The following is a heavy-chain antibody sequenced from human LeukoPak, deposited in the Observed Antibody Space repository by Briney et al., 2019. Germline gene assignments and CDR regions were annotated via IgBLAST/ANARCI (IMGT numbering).Heavy chain of an antibody. Sequence: SSETLSLTCTVSGGSIRSHYWSWIRQPPGKGLEWIGYIYYSGSTNYNPSLKSRVTFSVDTSKNQFSLKLSSVTAADTALYYCARGTYYYDTAFDYWGQGTLVTVSS. CDR3: ARGTYYYDTAFDY. V-gene: IGHV4-59*11. D-gene: IGHD3-22*01. CDR2: IYYSGST. J-gene: IGHJ4*02. CDR1: GGSIRSHY.